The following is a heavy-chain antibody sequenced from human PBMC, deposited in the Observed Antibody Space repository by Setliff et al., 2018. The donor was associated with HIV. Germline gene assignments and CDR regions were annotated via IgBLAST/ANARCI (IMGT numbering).Heavy chain of an antibody. V-gene: IGHV1-18*01. CDR2: INAYNGNT. CDR3: AREERYYGGKGALDY. J-gene: IGHJ4*02. D-gene: IGHD3-10*01. CDR1: GYTFTSYG. Sequence: ASVKVSCKASGYTFTSYGISWVRQAPGQGLEWMGWINAYNGNTHYAQKFQGRVTMTTDTSTSTAYMELSSLISDDTAVYYCAREERYYGGKGALDYWGQGMLVTVSS.